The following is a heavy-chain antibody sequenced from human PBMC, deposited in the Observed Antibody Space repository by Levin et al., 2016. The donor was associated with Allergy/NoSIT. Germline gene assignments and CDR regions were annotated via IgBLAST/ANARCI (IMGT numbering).Heavy chain of an antibody. D-gene: IGHD3-9*01. Sequence: VRQAPGKGLEWVALISDDGTNKYYGDSVKGRFTISRDNSKNTLYLQMNNLRAEDTAVYYCVKKLRYFDWFLDYWGQGTLVTVSS. CDR3: VKKLRYFDWFLDY. V-gene: IGHV3-30*18. CDR2: ISDDGTNK. J-gene: IGHJ4*02.